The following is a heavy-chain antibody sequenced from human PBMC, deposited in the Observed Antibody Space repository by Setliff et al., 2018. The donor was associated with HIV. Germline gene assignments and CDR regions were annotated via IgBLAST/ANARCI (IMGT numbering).Heavy chain of an antibody. D-gene: IGHD3-16*01. CDR3: ARDATYDYVWGTSSLVLDY. CDR2: IIPIFNTA. Sequence: ASVKVSCKASGGTFSLYAINWVRQAPGQGLEWMGGIIPIFNTANYAQKFQGRVTITADGSTSTAYMELSSLRSEDTAVYYCARDATYDYVWGTSSLVLDYWGQGTLVTVSS. V-gene: IGHV1-69*13. CDR1: GGTFSLYA. J-gene: IGHJ4*02.